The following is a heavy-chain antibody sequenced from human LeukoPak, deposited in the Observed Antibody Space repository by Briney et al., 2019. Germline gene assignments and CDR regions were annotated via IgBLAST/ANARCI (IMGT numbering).Heavy chain of an antibody. CDR3: ARSDYHNSGSHTVFDAFDI. J-gene: IGHJ3*02. CDR1: GGSISRYY. V-gene: IGHV4-59*01. Sequence: SETLSLTCTVSGGSISRYYWSWIRRPPGKGLEWIGYIDDSGNTNYNPSLKSQVTISVDKSKNQYSLKLSFVTAADTAMYYCARSDYHNSGSHTVFDAFDIWGQGTRVTVSS. D-gene: IGHD3-10*01. CDR2: IDDSGNT.